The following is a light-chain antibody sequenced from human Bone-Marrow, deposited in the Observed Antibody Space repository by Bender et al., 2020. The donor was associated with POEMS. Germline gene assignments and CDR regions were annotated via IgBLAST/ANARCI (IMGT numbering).Light chain of an antibody. CDR3: QSYDNSLGGWV. Sequence: QSVLTQPPSVSGAPGQRVTISCTGSSSNTWSGYDVHWYQQLPGRAPTPLISGNTNRPSGVPDRFSGSKSGTSASLAITGLQAEDEGDYYCQSYDNSLGGWVFGGGTKLTVL. CDR1: SSNTWSGYD. CDR2: GNT. J-gene: IGLJ3*02. V-gene: IGLV1-40*01.